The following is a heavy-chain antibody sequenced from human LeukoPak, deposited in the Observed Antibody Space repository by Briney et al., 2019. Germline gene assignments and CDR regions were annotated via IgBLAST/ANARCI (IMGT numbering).Heavy chain of an antibody. CDR2: ISNDGSIT. J-gene: IGHJ4*02. CDR3: TRGPLPAPGIADY. Sequence: GGSLRLSCAASGFTFSGAWIHWVRQVPGKGLVWVSGISNDGSITEYTDSVKGRFTISRDNDKKTVNLQMNSLRAEDTAVYYCTRGPLPAPGIADYWGQGTLVTVSS. D-gene: IGHD2-2*01. CDR1: GFTFSGAW. V-gene: IGHV3-74*03.